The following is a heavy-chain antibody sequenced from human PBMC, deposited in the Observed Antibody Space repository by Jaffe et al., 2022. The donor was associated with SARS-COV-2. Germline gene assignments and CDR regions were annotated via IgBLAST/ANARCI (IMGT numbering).Heavy chain of an antibody. Sequence: QLQESGPRLVKPSGTLSLTCDVSGGSVSTSAWWAWVRQPPGKGLEWIGEVHHTGGSTFSPSLRSRVTMSVDKSNNQFSLTLSSVTAADTAVYYCAPSGMDFWGQGILITVSS. V-gene: IGHV4-4*02. CDR1: GGSVSTSAW. CDR3: APSGMDF. J-gene: IGHJ4*02. CDR2: VHHTGGS. D-gene: IGHD1-26*01.